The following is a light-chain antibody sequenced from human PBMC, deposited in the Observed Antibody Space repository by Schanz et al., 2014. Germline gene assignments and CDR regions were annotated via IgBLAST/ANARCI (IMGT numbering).Light chain of an antibody. Sequence: EIVLTQSPGTLSLPPGERATLSCRASQSISSSHLAWYQQKPGQAPRLLIYGASSRATGTPDRFSGSGSGTDFTLAISRLEPEDFAVYYCQQYNNWPRTFGQGTKLEIK. CDR1: QSISSSH. CDR3: QQYNNWPRT. V-gene: IGKV3-20*01. J-gene: IGKJ2*01. CDR2: GAS.